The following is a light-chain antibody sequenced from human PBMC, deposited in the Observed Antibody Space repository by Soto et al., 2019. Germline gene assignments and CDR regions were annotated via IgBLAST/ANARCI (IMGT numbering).Light chain of an antibody. Sequence: IVLTQSPGTMSFSPGERDTLSCRASQSVSGSYLAWHQQKPGQAPRLLIYGASSRATGIPDRFTGSGSGTDFTLTISRLEPEDFAVYYCQQYGSTPTFGQGTKVDIK. CDR1: QSVSGSY. J-gene: IGKJ1*01. V-gene: IGKV3-20*01. CDR2: GAS. CDR3: QQYGSTPT.